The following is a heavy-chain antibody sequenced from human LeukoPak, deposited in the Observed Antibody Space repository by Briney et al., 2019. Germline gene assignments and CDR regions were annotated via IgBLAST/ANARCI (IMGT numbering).Heavy chain of an antibody. D-gene: IGHD2-8*01. CDR1: GFTFSTYA. CDR3: ARVYLERLTAGYFDH. Sequence: GGSLRLSCAASGFTFSTYAMNWVRQAPGKGREWVAGISYDGRQNYYADSVKGRFTISRGNSKNTLYLQMNSLRVEDSAAYYCARVYLERLTAGYFDHWGQGTWVTASP. V-gene: IGHV3-30*04. J-gene: IGHJ4*02. CDR2: ISYDGRQN.